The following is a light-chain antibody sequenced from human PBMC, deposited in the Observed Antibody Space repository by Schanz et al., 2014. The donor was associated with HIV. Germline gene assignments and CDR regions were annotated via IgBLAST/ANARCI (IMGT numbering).Light chain of an antibody. CDR3: ASWDVSLNGPV. CDR1: NNDIGSYTY. J-gene: IGLJ2*01. Sequence: QSALTQPASVSGSPGQSITVSCTGSNNDIGSYTYVAWYQQYPGKAPKLVVYGVFDRPSGVSNRFSGSKSGTSASLAISGLQSEDEADYYCASWDVSLNGPVFGGGTKLTVL. CDR2: GVF. V-gene: IGLV2-14*03.